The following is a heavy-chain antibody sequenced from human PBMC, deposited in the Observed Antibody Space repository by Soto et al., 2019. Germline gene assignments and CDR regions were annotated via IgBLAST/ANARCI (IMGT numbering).Heavy chain of an antibody. CDR3: ARDDMYYFDY. Sequence: ASVKVSCKASGYTFTSYAMHWVRQAPGQRLEWMGWINAGNGNTKYSQKFQGRVTITRDTSTSTVYMELSSLRSEDTAVYYCARDDMYYFDYWGQGTLVTVSS. CDR2: INAGNGNT. J-gene: IGHJ4*02. CDR1: GYTFTSYA. V-gene: IGHV1-3*01.